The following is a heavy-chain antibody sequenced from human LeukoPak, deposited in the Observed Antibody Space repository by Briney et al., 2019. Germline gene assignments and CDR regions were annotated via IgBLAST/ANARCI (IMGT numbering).Heavy chain of an antibody. V-gene: IGHV1-18*01. Sequence: ASVKVSCKTSGYTFISFGITWVRQAPGQGPEWMGWIKVGEGNTHFAQKFQDRVSMTRDISSNTAFLELRNLRSDDTAVYFCSRSSDTTSWYYFDHWGQGTLVTVSS. CDR3: SRSSDTTSWYYFDH. CDR2: IKVGEGNT. D-gene: IGHD2/OR15-2a*01. J-gene: IGHJ4*02. CDR1: GYTFISFG.